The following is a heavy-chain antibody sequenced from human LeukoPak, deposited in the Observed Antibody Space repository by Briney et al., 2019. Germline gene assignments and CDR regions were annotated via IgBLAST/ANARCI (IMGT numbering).Heavy chain of an antibody. J-gene: IGHJ3*02. CDR1: GYSFSTYW. CDR3: ARRLTTPDAFDI. D-gene: IGHD4-17*01. Sequence: KHGESLKISCKGSGYSFSTYWIGWVRQMPGKGLEWMGIIYPGDSDTRYSPSFQGHVTISAAKSISTAYLQWTSLEASDTAMYYCARRLTTPDAFDIWGQGTMVTVSS. V-gene: IGHV5-51*01. CDR2: IYPGDSDT.